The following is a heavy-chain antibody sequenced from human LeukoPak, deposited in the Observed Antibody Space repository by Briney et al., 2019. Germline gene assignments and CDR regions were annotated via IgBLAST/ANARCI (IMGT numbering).Heavy chain of an antibody. CDR3: ARVGYYGSGSYSVEYFDY. J-gene: IGHJ4*02. D-gene: IGHD3-10*01. V-gene: IGHV4-30-4*01. Sequence: SETLSLTCTVSGVSITSGDYYWSWIRQPPGKGLEWIGYIYSSGSTFYNPSLKSRVTISVDTSKNQFSLKLTSVTAADTAVYYCARVGYYGSGSYSVEYFDYWGQGTLVTVSS. CDR1: GVSITSGDYY. CDR2: IYSSGST.